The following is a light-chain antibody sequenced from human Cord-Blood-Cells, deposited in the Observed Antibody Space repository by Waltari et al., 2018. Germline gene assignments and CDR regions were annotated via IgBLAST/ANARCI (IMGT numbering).Light chain of an antibody. CDR2: AAS. J-gene: IGKJ1*01. CDR1: QSISSY. CDR3: QQSYSTPWT. V-gene: IGKV1-39*01. Sequence: DIQMTQSPSSLSASVGGRVTITCRASQSISSYLNWYQQKPGKAPKLLIYAASSLQSGVPSRFSGSVSGTDCTLTISSLQPEDFATYYCQQSYSTPWTFGQGTKVEIK.